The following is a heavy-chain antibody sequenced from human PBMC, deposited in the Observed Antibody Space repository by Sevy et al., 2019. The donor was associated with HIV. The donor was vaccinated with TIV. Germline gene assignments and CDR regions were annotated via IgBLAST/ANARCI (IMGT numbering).Heavy chain of an antibody. J-gene: IGHJ4*02. D-gene: IGHD2-8*01. CDR2: FSFGCGKI. Sequence: GGSLRLSCAASGFTFSKYSMSWIRQTPGKGLEWVSTFSFGCGKINYADSVKGRFTISRDDSRNTFYLQMNSLRAEDTAIYYCAREGCTKPNDYWGQGTVVTDSS. CDR1: GFTFSKYS. V-gene: IGHV3-23*01. CDR3: AREGCTKPNDY.